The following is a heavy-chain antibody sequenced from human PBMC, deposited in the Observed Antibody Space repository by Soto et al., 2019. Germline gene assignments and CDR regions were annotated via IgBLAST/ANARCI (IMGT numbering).Heavy chain of an antibody. J-gene: IGHJ4*02. CDR1: GFTVSNNY. D-gene: IGHD2-15*01. Sequence: EVRLVETGGDLIQPGGSLRLSCGVSGFTVSNNYMYWVRQPPGKGLEWVSLIYSHGDTRYADSVRGRFTVSRDNSKNTLYLQMNSLRSEDTAVYYCARKTDSGGNGGFWGQGTLVTVSS. CDR3: ARKTDSGGNGGF. V-gene: IGHV3-53*05. CDR2: IYSHGDT.